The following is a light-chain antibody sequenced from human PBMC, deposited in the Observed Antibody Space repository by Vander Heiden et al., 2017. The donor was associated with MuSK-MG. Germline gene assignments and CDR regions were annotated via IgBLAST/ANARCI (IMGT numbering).Light chain of an antibody. CDR1: QSVNTF. Sequence: EIVLTQSPGTLSLSPGDRATLSCRASQSVNTFLDWYQQRPGQAPRLLIYDASKRDTGIPARFSGSGYGTDFTLTISSREPEDFAVYFCQQPSNWPPFTFGQGTQVETK. CDR2: DAS. V-gene: IGKV3-11*01. CDR3: QQPSNWPPFT. J-gene: IGKJ5*01.